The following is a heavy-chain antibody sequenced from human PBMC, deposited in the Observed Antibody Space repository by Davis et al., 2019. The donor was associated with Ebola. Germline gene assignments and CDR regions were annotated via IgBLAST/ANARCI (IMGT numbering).Heavy chain of an antibody. Sequence: PGGSLRLSCAASGFTFNNYAMSWVRQAPVKGLEWVSSISGRGDETHYADSVKGRFSISRDNSKNTLYLQMNSLRVEDTAIYYCAKGPIASGLANWFDPWGQGSLVTVSS. D-gene: IGHD5-12*01. CDR3: AKGPIASGLANWFDP. CDR2: ISGRGDET. CDR1: GFTFNNYA. V-gene: IGHV3-23*01. J-gene: IGHJ5*02.